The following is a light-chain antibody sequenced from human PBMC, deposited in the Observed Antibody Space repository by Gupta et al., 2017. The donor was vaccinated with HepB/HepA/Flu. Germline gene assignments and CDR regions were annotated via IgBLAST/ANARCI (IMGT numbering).Light chain of an antibody. CDR1: QSLLHSNGYNY. CDR2: LGS. Sequence: DIVMTQSPLSLPVTPGEPASISCRSSQSLLHSNGYNYLDWYLQKPGQSPQLLIYLGSNRASGVTDRFSGSGSGKDFTLKISRGEAEDVGVYYFMQALQNPLCTFGPGTNVDIK. J-gene: IGKJ3*01. CDR3: MQALQNPLCT. V-gene: IGKV2-28*01.